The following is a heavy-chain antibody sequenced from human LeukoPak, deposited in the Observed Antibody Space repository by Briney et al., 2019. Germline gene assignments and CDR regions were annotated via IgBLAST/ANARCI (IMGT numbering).Heavy chain of an antibody. J-gene: IGHJ6*02. V-gene: IGHV3-7*03. CDR3: ARDDLGTSYFYHGMDV. CDR2: INHNGNVN. D-gene: IGHD3/OR15-3a*01. CDR1: GFTFSSYW. Sequence: GGSLRLSCAASGFTFSSYWMNWARQAPGKGLEWVASINHNGNVNYYVDSVKGRFTISRDNAKNSLYLQMSNLRAEDTAVYYCARDDLGTSYFYHGMDVWGLGTTVTVSS.